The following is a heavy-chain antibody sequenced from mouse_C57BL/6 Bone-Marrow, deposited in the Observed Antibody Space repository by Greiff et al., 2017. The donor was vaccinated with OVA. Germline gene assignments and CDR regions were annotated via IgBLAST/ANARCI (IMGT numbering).Heavy chain of an antibody. CDR1: GYTFTDYE. J-gene: IGHJ4*01. Sequence: QVQLQQSGAELVRPGASVTLSCKASGYTFTDYEMHWVKQTPVHGLEWIGAIDPETGGTAYNQKFKGKAILTADKSSSTAYMELRSLTSEDSAVYYCTRDGEDYYAMDYWGQGTSVTVSS. V-gene: IGHV1-15*01. CDR3: TRDGEDYYAMDY. D-gene: IGHD2-3*01. CDR2: IDPETGGT.